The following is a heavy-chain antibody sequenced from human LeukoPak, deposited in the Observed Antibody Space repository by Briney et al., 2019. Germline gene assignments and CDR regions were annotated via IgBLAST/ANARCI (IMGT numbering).Heavy chain of an antibody. J-gene: IGHJ6*03. CDR1: GGSITSYY. CDR3: ARESSSHYFYYYMDV. V-gene: IGHV4-4*07. CDR2: IYNHARV. Sequence: SQTLSLTCIVSGGSITSYYWSWIRQPAGKGLEWIVRIYNHARVNYKHSIKSRVTMSVDPSQNHVSLKVKSVPAADTAVYYCARESSSHYFYYYMDVWGKGTTVSVCS. D-gene: IGHD6-6*01.